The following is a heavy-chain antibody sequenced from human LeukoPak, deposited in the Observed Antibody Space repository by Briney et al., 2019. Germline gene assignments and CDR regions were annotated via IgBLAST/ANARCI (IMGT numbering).Heavy chain of an antibody. CDR2: ITTGGDIT. V-gene: IGHV3-23*01. CDR3: AKDSPLTNYYNDLDY. J-gene: IGHJ4*02. D-gene: IGHD3-9*01. CDR1: GFTFSSYA. Sequence: PGGSLRLPCAASGFTFSSYAMTWVRQAPGKGLEWVSAITTGGDITYYADSVKGRFTISRDNSKNTLYLQMNSLRAEDTAVYYCAKDSPLTNYYNDLDYWGQGTLVTVSS.